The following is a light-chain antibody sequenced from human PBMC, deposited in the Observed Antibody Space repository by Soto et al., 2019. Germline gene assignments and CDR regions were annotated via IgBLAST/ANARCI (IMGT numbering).Light chain of an antibody. CDR1: QTISSW. CDR3: QQYSVYWT. Sequence: DIQRTQSPSTLSGSVGDRVTITCRASQTISSWLAWYQQKPGKAPNLLIYKASTLKSGVPSRFSGSGSGTEFTLTIKSLKPDDFATYYCQQYSVYWTFGQGTKVDIK. J-gene: IGKJ1*01. CDR2: KAS. V-gene: IGKV1-5*03.